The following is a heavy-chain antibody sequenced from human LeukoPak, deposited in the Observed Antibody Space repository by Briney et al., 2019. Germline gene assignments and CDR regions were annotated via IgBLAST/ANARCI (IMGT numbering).Heavy chain of an antibody. CDR1: GGSFSGYY. Sequence: SETLSLTCAVYGGSFSGYYWSWIRQPPGKGLEWIGEINHSGSTNYNPSLKSRVIISVDTSKNQFSLKLSSVTAADTAVYYCARGRADFDYWGQGTLVTVSS. CDR2: INHSGST. CDR3: ARGRADFDY. V-gene: IGHV4-34*01. J-gene: IGHJ4*02.